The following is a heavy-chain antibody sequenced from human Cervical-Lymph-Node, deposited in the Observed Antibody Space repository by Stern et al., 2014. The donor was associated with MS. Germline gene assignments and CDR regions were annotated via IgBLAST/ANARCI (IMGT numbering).Heavy chain of an antibody. CDR1: GYTLTGLS. D-gene: IGHD3-10*01. V-gene: IGHV1-24*01. CDR2: FDPEDGET. Sequence: QVQLVQSGAEVKKPGASVKVSCKVSGYTLTGLSMHWMRQPPGKGLAWMGGFDPEDGETIYTQKFQGRVTMTEDTSTDTAYMELSSLRSEDTAVYYCAGMVRDDWYFDLWGRGTLVTVSS. J-gene: IGHJ2*01. CDR3: AGMVRDDWYFDL.